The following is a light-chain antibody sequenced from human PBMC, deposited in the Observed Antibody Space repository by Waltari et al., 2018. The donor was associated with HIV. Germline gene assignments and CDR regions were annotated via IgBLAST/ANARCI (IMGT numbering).Light chain of an antibody. CDR2: EVT. CDR3: ASFTSNTWV. CDR1: RSGVGDYAY. V-gene: IGLV2-14*01. Sequence: HSALTQPAFVSGPHAQSITLTCAGTRSGVGDYAYVPWYDHPPGHAPKLVIYEVTNRPLGVSERFSGSKSGNTASLTISYLLTEDEGFYYCASFTSNTWVFGGGTEVTVL. J-gene: IGLJ3*02.